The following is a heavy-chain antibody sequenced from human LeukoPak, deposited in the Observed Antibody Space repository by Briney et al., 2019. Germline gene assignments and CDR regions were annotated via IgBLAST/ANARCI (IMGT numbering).Heavy chain of an antibody. Sequence: GGSVRLSCAASGFIFSSYGMSWVRQAPGKGLEWVSFMSGSGDSTYYADSVKGRFTISRDNAKNTLYLQMNSLRAEDTAVYYCARGGGYTSGPFDYWGQGTLVTVSS. CDR2: MSGSGDST. CDR3: ARGGGYTSGPFDY. D-gene: IGHD6-19*01. J-gene: IGHJ4*02. CDR1: GFIFSSYG. V-gene: IGHV3-23*01.